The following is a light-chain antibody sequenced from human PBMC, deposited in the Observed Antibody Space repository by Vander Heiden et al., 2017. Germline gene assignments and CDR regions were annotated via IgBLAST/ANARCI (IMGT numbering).Light chain of an antibody. V-gene: IGKV3D-15*01. Sequence: EIVMTQSPATLSVSPGERATPSSRARQSVSRNLAWYQQKPGQAPRLLIYGASTRATGIPARFSGSGSRTEFTLTISNLQSEDFAVYYCQQDNSWPLTFGQGTKVEIK. CDR1: QSVSRN. CDR2: GAS. J-gene: IGKJ1*01. CDR3: QQDNSWPLT.